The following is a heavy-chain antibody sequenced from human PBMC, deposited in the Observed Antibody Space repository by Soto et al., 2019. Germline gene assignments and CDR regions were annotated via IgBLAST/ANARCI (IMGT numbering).Heavy chain of an antibody. Sequence: PSLPKSHTSTFCGGSISSYYWSWILKTPGKGLEWIGYIYYSGSTNYNPSLKSRVTISVDTSKNQFSLKLGSVTAADTAVYYCARHKARVGITFYDYWGQGTLVTVSS. D-gene: IGHD3-16*01. CDR2: IYYSGST. CDR3: ARHKARVGITFYDY. J-gene: IGHJ4*02. CDR1: GGSISSYY. V-gene: IGHV4-59*08.